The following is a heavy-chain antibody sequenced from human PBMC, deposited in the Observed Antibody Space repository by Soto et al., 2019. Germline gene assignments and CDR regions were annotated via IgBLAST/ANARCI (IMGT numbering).Heavy chain of an antibody. J-gene: IGHJ4*02. CDR2: VYWNDER. CDR1: GFSLTTTGVG. CDR3: AHYDSSGYFSHFDS. D-gene: IGHD3-22*01. Sequence: SGPTLVNPTQTLTLTCTFSGFSLTTTGVGVGWIRHAPGKALEWLAMVYWNDERRYSPSLKSRLTITQDTSKNQVVLTMTYMDPVDTATYFCAHYDSSGYFSHFDSWGRGTLVTVPS. V-gene: IGHV2-5*01.